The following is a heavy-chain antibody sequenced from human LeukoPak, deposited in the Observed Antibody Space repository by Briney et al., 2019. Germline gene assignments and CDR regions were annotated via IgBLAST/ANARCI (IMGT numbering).Heavy chain of an antibody. J-gene: IGHJ4*02. CDR1: GGSFSGYY. D-gene: IGHD3-22*01. CDR3: ARALTYYYDSSGYYPPLNDY. Sequence: SETLSLTCAVYGGSFSGYYWSWIRQPPGKGLEWIGEINHSGSTNYNPSLKSRVTISVDTSKNQFSLKLSSVTAAATAVYYCARALTYYYDSSGYYPPLNDYWGQGTLVTVSS. CDR2: INHSGST. V-gene: IGHV4-34*01.